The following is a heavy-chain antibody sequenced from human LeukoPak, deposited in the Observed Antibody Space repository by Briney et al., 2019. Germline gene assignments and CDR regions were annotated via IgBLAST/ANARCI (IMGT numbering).Heavy chain of an antibody. V-gene: IGHV3-21*01. D-gene: IGHD3-16*01. CDR1: ESLNGYA. CDR2: ISSSGSYM. CDR3: ARCALGVWADNYYMDV. J-gene: IGHJ6*03. Sequence: GGSLRLFCSAWESLNGYAMSWVRQAPGMGVEWVASISSSGSYMYYADSVKGRFIISRDNAKKSLSLEMNSLTSHDTAIYYCARCALGVWADNYYMDVWGTGTTVIVSS.